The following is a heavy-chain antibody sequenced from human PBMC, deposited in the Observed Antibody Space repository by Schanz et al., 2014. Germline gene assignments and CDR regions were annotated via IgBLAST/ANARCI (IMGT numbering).Heavy chain of an antibody. CDR1: GFTFSAYY. CDR2: FDAHDGRA. J-gene: IGHJ4*02. D-gene: IGHD2-8*02. CDR3: AKTLFPGGTQTFGN. V-gene: IGHV3-23*01. Sequence: EVQLLESGGGLVQPGGSLRLSCAASGFTFSAYYMDWVRQAPGKGLEWVSGFDAHDGRAYYADSAKGRFTISRDNSKSTLYVEMNSLRVEDTAVYYCAKTLFPGGTQTFGNWGRGTLVTVSS.